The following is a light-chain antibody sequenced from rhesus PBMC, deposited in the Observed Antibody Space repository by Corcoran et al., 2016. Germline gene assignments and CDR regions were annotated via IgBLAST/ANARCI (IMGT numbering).Light chain of an antibody. J-gene: IGKJ3*01. V-gene: IGKV1-22*01. CDR2: KAS. CDR1: QSISSW. Sequence: DIQMTQSPSSLSASVGDTVTITCRASQSISSWLAWYQQKPGKAPKLLINKASGLQSGVPSRFSGSGSGTDFTLTISSLQSEDFATYYCQHSYGTPFTFGPGTKLDIK. CDR3: QHSYGTPFT.